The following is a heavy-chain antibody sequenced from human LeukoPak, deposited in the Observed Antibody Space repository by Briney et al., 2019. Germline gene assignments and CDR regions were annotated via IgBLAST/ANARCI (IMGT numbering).Heavy chain of an antibody. Sequence: GGSLRLSCAASGFTFSDYYTTWIRQAPGKGLEWVSYISSSGTTIYYADSVKGRFTISRDNAKNSLYLQMNSLRAEDTAVYYCAREGPSVDWGAFDIWGQGTMVTVSS. CDR3: AREGPSVDWGAFDI. CDR2: ISSSGTTI. D-gene: IGHD3-16*01. J-gene: IGHJ3*02. V-gene: IGHV3-11*04. CDR1: GFTFSDYY.